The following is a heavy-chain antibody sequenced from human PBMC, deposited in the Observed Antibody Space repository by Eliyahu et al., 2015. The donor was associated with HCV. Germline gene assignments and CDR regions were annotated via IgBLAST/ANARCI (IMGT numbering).Heavy chain of an antibody. CDR3: ARAPCTRTSCAYGLDV. CDR2: TFYRSKWYT. CDR1: GXSVXNNSDG. J-gene: IGHJ6*04. Sequence: QVQLQQSGPGLVKPSQTLSLTCAISGXSVXNNSDGWNWIRQSPSRGLEWLGRTFYRSKWYTDYGMSVKGRVTIEPDTSKNHFSLQLNSVTPEDTAVYYCARAPCTRTSCAYGLDVWGKGTAVTVSS. D-gene: IGHD2-8*01. V-gene: IGHV6-1*01.